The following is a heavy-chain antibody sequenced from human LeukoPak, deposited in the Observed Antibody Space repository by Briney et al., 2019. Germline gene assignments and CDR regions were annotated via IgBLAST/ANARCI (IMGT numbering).Heavy chain of an antibody. CDR3: AGGGGGGGIFDY. CDR1: GGSISSYY. CDR2: IYYSGST. J-gene: IGHJ4*01. D-gene: IGHD3-16*01. V-gene: IGHV4-59*01. Sequence: PSETLSLTCTVSGGSISSYYWSWIRQPPGKGLEWIGYIYYSGSTNYNPSLKSRVTISVDTSKNQFSLKLSSVTAADTAVYYCAGGGGGGGIFDYWGQGTLVTVSS.